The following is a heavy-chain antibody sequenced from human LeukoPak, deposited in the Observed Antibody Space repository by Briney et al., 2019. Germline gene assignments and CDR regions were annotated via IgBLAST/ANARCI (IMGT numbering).Heavy chain of an antibody. Sequence: PGGSLRLSCAASGFTFSSYGMSWVRQAPGKGLEWVSAISGSGGSTYYADSVKGRFTISRDNSKNSLYLQMNSLRAEDTAVYYCAGASSSWYYFDYRGQGTLVTVSS. CDR1: GFTFSSYG. J-gene: IGHJ4*02. V-gene: IGHV3-23*01. CDR3: AGASSSWYYFDY. CDR2: ISGSGGST. D-gene: IGHD6-13*01.